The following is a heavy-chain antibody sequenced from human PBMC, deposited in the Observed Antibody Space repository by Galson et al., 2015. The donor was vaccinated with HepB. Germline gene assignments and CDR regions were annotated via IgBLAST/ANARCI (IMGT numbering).Heavy chain of an antibody. J-gene: IGHJ3*02. CDR2: ISSSSYI. CDR3: ARDDQGVAFDI. D-gene: IGHD3-16*01. CDR1: GFTFSSYS. Sequence: SLRLSCAASGFTFSSYSMNWVRQAPGKGLEWVSSISSSSYIYYADSVKGRFTISRDNAKNSLYLQMNSLRAEDTAVYYCARDDQGVAFDIWGQGTMVTVSS. V-gene: IGHV3-21*04.